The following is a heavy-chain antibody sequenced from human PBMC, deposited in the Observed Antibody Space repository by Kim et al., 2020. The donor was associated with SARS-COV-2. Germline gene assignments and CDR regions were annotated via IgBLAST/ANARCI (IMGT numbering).Heavy chain of an antibody. CDR1: GFTFSSYS. J-gene: IGHJ4*02. CDR2: ISSSSCYI. Sequence: GSLRLSCSASGFTFSSYSMNWVRQAPGKGLELVSSISSSSCYIYYADSVKGRFTISRDNSKNSLYLQMNSLRAEDTAVYYCARHRDHSSGWYSGGYWGQGTLVTVS. CDR3: ARHRDHSSGWYSGGY. D-gene: IGHD6-19*01. V-gene: IGHV3-21*01.